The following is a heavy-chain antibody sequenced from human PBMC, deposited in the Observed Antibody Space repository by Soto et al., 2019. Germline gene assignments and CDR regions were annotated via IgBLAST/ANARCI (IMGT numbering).Heavy chain of an antibody. V-gene: IGHV2-5*02. J-gene: IGHJ4*02. CDR3: AHAYGGRSLY. CDR2: IYWDDTK. CDR1: GFSLTTDRVG. D-gene: IGHD1-26*01. Sequence: QITLKESGPTLVKPTQTLTLTCTFSGFSLTTDRVGVGWIRQPPGEALEWLAVIYWDDTKTYRPSLESRLTITKDTSKNQVALIMTNMDSVDTATYYCAHAYGGRSLYWGQGTLVTVSS.